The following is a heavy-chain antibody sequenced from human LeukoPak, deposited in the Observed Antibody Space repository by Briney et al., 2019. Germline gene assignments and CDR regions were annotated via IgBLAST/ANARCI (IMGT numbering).Heavy chain of an antibody. CDR1: GFTVSSNY. CDR2: IYSGGST. D-gene: IGHD3-10*01. V-gene: IGHV3-53*01. J-gene: IGHJ4*02. Sequence: GGSLRLSCAASGFTVSSNYMSWVRQAPGKGLEWVSVIYSGGSTYYADSVKGRFTISRDNSKNTLYLQMNSLRAEDTAVYYCAREVVRGVIDYWGQGTLDTVSS. CDR3: AREVVRGVIDY.